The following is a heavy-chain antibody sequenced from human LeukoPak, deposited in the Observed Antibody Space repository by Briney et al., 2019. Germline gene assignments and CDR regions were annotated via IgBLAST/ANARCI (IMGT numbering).Heavy chain of an antibody. Sequence: PRASVKVSCKASGYTFTNYGISWARQAPGQGPEWMGWISTYDGNTKSAQKFQGRVTMTTDTSTSTAYMELRSLRSDDTAVYYCARDGYGSGKGFFDYWGQGTLVTVSS. CDR1: GYTFTNYG. D-gene: IGHD3-10*01. CDR2: ISTYDGNT. CDR3: ARDGYGSGKGFFDY. J-gene: IGHJ4*02. V-gene: IGHV1-18*01.